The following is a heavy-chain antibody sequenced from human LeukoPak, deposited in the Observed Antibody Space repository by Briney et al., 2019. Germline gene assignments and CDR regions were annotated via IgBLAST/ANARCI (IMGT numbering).Heavy chain of an antibody. CDR1: GFTFSNYW. CDR2: IKDDGSIT. D-gene: IGHD6-19*01. Sequence: PGGSLRLSCAASGFTFSNYWMHWVRQVPGKGLVWVSRIKDDGSITDYADSVKGRFTFSRDNDKNTLYLRMDSLRAEDTAVYYCARVSSGEQWLAFDYWGQGTLVTVFS. CDR3: ARVSSGEQWLAFDY. V-gene: IGHV3-74*01. J-gene: IGHJ4*02.